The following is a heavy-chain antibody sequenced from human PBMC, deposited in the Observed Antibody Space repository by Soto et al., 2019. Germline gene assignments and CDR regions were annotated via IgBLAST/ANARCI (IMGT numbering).Heavy chain of an antibody. CDR3: AKDIYSSSWYYFDY. CDR1: GFTFDDYA. J-gene: IGHJ4*02. V-gene: IGHV3-9*01. CDR2: ISWNSGSI. D-gene: IGHD6-13*01. Sequence: EVQLVESGGGLVQPARSLRLSCAASGFTFDDYAMHWVRQAPGKGLEWVSGISWNSGSIGYADSVKGRFTISRDNAKNSLYLQMNSLRAEDTALYYCAKDIYSSSWYYFDYWGQGTLVTVSS.